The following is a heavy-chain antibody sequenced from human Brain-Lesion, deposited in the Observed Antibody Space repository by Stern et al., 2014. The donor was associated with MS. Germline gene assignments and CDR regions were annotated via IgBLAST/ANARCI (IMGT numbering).Heavy chain of an antibody. CDR3: ARGYYGSGRPQKGMDV. V-gene: IGHV1-2*02. J-gene: IGHJ6*02. D-gene: IGHD3-10*01. Sequence: QVQLVQSGAEVKKPGASVKVSCKASGYTFTGYYMYWVRQAPGQGLEWMGWINPNSGGTHYAQKFQGRVTMTGDPSITTAYMELSRLRSDXXXVYYWARGYYGSGRPQKGMDVWGQGTTVTVSS. CDR2: INPNSGGT. CDR1: GYTFTGYY.